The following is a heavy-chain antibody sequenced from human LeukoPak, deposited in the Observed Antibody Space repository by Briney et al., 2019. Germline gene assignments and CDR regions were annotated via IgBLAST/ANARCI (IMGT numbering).Heavy chain of an antibody. CDR2: IRSKAYGGTT. D-gene: IGHD6-13*01. Sequence: GGSLRLSCTASGFTFGDYAMSWVRQAPGKGPEWVGFIRSKAYGGTTEYAASVKGRFTISRDDSKSIAYLQMNSLKTEDTAVYYCTRDVFAAAADLHYYYYMDVWGKGTTVTVSS. V-gene: IGHV3-49*04. CDR1: GFTFGDYA. J-gene: IGHJ6*03. CDR3: TRDVFAAAADLHYYYYMDV.